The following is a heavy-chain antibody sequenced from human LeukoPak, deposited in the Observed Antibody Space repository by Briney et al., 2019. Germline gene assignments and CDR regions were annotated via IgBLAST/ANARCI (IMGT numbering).Heavy chain of an antibody. CDR2: IYYSGST. CDR3: ARARDPGYSSGWYYRYLGAFDI. J-gene: IGHJ3*02. V-gene: IGHV4-30-4*01. CDR1: GGSISSGDYY. Sequence: SETLSLTCTVPGGSISSGDYYWSWIRQPPGKGLEWIGYIYYSGSTYYNPSLKSRVTISVDTSKNQFSLKLSSVTAADTAVYYCARARDPGYSSGWYYRYLGAFDIWGQGTMVTVSS. D-gene: IGHD6-19*01.